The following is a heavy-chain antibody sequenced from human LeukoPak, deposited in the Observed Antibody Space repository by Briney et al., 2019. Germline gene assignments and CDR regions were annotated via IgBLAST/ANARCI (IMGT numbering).Heavy chain of an antibody. V-gene: IGHV4-59*01. CDR2: IYYTGST. D-gene: IGHD4-11*01. Sequence: SETLSLTCTVSGGSISSYYWSWIRQSPGKGLEWIGYIYYTGSTNYNPSLKSRVTISVDTSKNQFSLKLSSVTAADTAVYYCAREEYSNGPFDYWGQGTLVTVSS. J-gene: IGHJ4*02. CDR1: GGSISSYY. CDR3: AREEYSNGPFDY.